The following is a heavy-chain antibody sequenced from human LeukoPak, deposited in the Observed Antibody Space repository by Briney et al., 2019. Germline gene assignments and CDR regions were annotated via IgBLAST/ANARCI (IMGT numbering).Heavy chain of an antibody. CDR2: ISYDGSNK. V-gene: IGHV3-30*18. Sequence: GSPKPLCAASGFHLHSLCQPWVPQASGQGLGGVAGISYDGSNKYYADSVKGRFTISRDNSKNTLYLQMNSLRAEDTAVYYCAKGLRGYYDSNWFDPWGQGTLVTVSS. CDR1: GFHLHSLC. J-gene: IGHJ5*02. CDR3: AKGLRGYYDSNWFDP. D-gene: IGHD3-22*01.